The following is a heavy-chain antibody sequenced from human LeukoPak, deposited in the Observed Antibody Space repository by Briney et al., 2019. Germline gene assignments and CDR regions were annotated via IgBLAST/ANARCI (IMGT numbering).Heavy chain of an antibody. J-gene: IGHJ4*02. V-gene: IGHV3-23*01. CDR1: GFTFSSYD. Sequence: GGALRLSCAASGFTFSSYDMTWVRQAPGKGLEWVSAISGSGGSTNYADSVKGRFTISRDNSKNTLYLQMNSLRAEDTAVYYCAKRGTANYYGNSGYFWAGDYWGQGTLVTVSS. D-gene: IGHD3-22*01. CDR3: AKRGTANYYGNSGYFWAGDY. CDR2: ISGSGGST.